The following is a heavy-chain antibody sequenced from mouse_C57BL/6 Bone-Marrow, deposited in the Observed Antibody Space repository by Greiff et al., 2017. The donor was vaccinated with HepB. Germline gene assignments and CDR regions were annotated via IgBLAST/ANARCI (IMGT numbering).Heavy chain of an antibody. CDR3: GIYYDYDGAWFAY. D-gene: IGHD2-4*01. Sequence: QVQLQQPGAELVKPGASVKMSCKASGYTFTSYWITWVKQRPGQGLEWIGDIYPGSGSTNYNEKFKSKATLTVDTSSSTAYMQLSSLTSEDSAVYYCGIYYDYDGAWFAYWGQGTLVTVSA. CDR1: GYTFTSYW. CDR2: IYPGSGST. V-gene: IGHV1-55*01. J-gene: IGHJ3*01.